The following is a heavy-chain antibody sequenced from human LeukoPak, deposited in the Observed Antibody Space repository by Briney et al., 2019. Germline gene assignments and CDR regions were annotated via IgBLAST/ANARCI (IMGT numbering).Heavy chain of an antibody. J-gene: IGHJ4*02. CDR1: GFTSSSYG. CDR3: AKVGWETFDY. V-gene: IGHV3-30*18. Sequence: GGSLRLSCAASGFTSSSYGMHWVRQAPGKGLEWVAVISYDGSNKYYADSVKGRFTISRDNSKNTLYLQMNSLRAEDTAVYYCAKVGWETFDYWGQGTLVTVSS. CDR2: ISYDGSNK. D-gene: IGHD1-26*01.